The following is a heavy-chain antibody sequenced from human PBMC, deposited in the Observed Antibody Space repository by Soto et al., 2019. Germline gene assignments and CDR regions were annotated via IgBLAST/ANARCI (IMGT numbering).Heavy chain of an antibody. J-gene: IGHJ4*02. CDR3: ARERQWDPLPY. V-gene: IGHV1-18*01. CDR2: VSGYNRNT. CDR1: GYTFRNYG. Sequence: VQLVQSGAEVKKPGASVKVSCEAYGYTFRNYGITWVRQAPGQGLEWIGWVSGYNRNTNYAQKFEDRVTMTIDTSTSIAYLELRRLRIDDTAVYYCARERQWDPLPYWGPGTLLVVS. D-gene: IGHD1-26*01.